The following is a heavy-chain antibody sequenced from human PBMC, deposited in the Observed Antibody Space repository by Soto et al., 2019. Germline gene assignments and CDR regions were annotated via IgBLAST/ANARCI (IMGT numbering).Heavy chain of an antibody. V-gene: IGHV4-34*01. Sequence: PSETLSLTCAVYGGSFSGYYWSWIRQPPGKGLEWIGEINHSGSTNYNPSLKSRVTISVDTSKNQFSLKLSSVTAADTAVYYCARLPDTPNYSYSVLDLWCHGTTFTV. CDR3: ARLPDTPNYSYSVLDL. J-gene: IGHJ6*02. CDR1: GGSFSGYY. CDR2: INHSGST. D-gene: IGHD1-7*01.